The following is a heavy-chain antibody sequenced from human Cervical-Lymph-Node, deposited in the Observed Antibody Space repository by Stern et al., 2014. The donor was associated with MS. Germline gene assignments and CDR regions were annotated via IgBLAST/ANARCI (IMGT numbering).Heavy chain of an antibody. Sequence: EDQLVESGGALIQPGGSLRLSCAASGFTLRRYAMNWVRQAPGKGLEWVSAISGGGGDTYYADSVKGRFTISRDNSKNTLYLQMSSLRADDTAVYYCARPEWGDDPTYFDYWGLGTLVTVSS. J-gene: IGHJ4*02. D-gene: IGHD3-3*01. CDR3: ARPEWGDDPTYFDY. V-gene: IGHV3-23*04. CDR2: ISGGGGDT. CDR1: GFTLRRYA.